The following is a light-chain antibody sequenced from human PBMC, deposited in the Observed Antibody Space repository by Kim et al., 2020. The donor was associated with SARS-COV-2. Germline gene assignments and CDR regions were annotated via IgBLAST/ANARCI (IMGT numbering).Light chain of an antibody. CDR3: EAWDDTLYGV. CDR1: ASNISARP. V-gene: IGLV1-44*01. J-gene: IGLJ3*02. CDR2: RNN. Sequence: PGKGVTIPASGSASNISARPVSWYRQLPGAAPQLLIYRNNQRPSGVPDRFSGSKSGTSAFLAISGLQSEDEGDYYCEAWDDTLYGVFGGGTRLTVL.